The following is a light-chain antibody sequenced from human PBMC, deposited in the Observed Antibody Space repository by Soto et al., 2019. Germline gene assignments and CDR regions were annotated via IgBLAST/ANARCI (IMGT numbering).Light chain of an antibody. CDR3: SSYANNLYV. J-gene: IGLJ1*01. CDR1: SGDVGAYNY. Sequence: QSALTQPRSVSGSLGQSVTISCTGTSGDVGAYNYVSWYQQHPGRAPKLIICDVTKRPSGVPGRFSGSKSGNTASLTISGLQAEDEADYYCSSYANNLYVFGTGTKLTVL. V-gene: IGLV2-11*01. CDR2: DVT.